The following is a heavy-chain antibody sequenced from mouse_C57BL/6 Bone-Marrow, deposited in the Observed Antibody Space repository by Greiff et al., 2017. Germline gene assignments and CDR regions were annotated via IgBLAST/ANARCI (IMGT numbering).Heavy chain of an antibody. CDR2: ISYDGSN. J-gene: IGHJ4*01. V-gene: IGHV3-6*01. CDR3: ARWSRGDY. Sequence: EVKLQESGPGLVKPSQSLSLTCSVTGYSITSGYYWNWIRQFPGNKLEWMGYISYDGSNNYNPSLKNRISITRDTSKNQFFLKLNSVTTEDTATYYCARWSRGDYWGQGTSVTVSS. CDR1: GYSITSGYY.